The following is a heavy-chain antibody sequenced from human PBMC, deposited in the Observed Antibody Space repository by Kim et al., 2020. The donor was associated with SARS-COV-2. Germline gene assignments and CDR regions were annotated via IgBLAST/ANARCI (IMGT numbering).Heavy chain of an antibody. CDR1: GFSFSDYN. Sequence: GGSLRLSCEASGFSFSDYNMNWVRQVPGKGWEWVSSISRSSPYKYYADSVKGRFTVSRDNARNSLYLQLNSLRGEDTAFYYCARALLGDTESHFRRACGHWGQGTLVTVAS. D-gene: IGHD3-16*01. CDR2: ISRSSPYK. CDR3: ARALLGDTESHFRRACGH. V-gene: IGHV3-21*01. J-gene: IGHJ4*02.